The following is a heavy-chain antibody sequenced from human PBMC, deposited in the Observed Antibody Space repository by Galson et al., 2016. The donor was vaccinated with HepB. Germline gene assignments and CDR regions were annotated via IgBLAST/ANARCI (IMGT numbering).Heavy chain of an antibody. J-gene: IGHJ5*02. V-gene: IGHV3-33*06. CDR1: GFIFSTYG. D-gene: IGHD4/OR15-4a*01. Sequence: SLRLSCAASGFIFSTYGMHWVRQAPGKGLEWVAVIWYDGSNKYYADSVKGRFTISRDNSKNTLYLQMNSLSADDTAVYYCAQPHQPMTMVTPYVSWGQGTLVTVSS. CDR2: IWYDGSNK. CDR3: AQPHQPMTMVTPYVS.